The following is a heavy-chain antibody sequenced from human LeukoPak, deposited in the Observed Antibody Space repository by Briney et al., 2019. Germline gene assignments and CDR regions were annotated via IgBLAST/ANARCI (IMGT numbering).Heavy chain of an antibody. V-gene: IGHV3-49*01. J-gene: IGHJ4*02. CDR1: GFTFSSYW. CDR2: ISGGTT. Sequence: GGSLRLSCAASGFTFSSYWMSWFRQAPGKGLEWIGFISGGTTEYAASVKGRFTISRDGSTSIAYLQMNSLTTEDTAVYYCSRGSGWLSVYWGQGTLVTVSS. D-gene: IGHD6-19*01. CDR3: SRGSGWLSVY.